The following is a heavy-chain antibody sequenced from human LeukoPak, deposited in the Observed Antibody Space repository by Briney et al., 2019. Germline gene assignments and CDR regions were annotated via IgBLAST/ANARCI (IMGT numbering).Heavy chain of an antibody. CDR1: GGSISSSYYY. CDR2: IYSSGST. Sequence: PSETLSLTCTVSGGSISSSYYYWGWIRQPPGKGLEWIGSIYSSGSTYYNPSLKSRVTIPVDTSKNQFSLRLSSVTAADTAVYYCARGGDYGDYWGQGTLVTVSS. D-gene: IGHD4-17*01. V-gene: IGHV4-39*07. CDR3: ARGGDYGDY. J-gene: IGHJ4*02.